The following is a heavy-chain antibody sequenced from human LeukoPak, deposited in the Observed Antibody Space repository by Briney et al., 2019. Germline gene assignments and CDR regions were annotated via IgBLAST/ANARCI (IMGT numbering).Heavy chain of an antibody. V-gene: IGHV4-59*11. J-gene: IGHJ4*02. CDR2: IYYSGST. CDR3: ARGRRGYSYGYSYYFDY. D-gene: IGHD5-18*01. Sequence: SETLSLTCTVSGGSISNHYWSWIRQPPGKGLEWIGYIYYSGSTNYNPSLKSRVTISVDTSKNQFSLKLSSVTAADTAVYYCARGRRGYSYGYSYYFDYWGQGTLVTVSS. CDR1: GGSISNHY.